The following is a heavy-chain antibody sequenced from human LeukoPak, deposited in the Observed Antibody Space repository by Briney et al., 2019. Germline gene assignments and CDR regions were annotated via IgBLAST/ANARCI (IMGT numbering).Heavy chain of an antibody. D-gene: IGHD2-2*02. CDR1: GFSFSEYY. CDR2: ISSSSSYT. V-gene: IGHV3-11*03. CDR3: ASQVVPTAIIGSAPDY. J-gene: IGHJ6*01. Sequence: GGSLCLTYAVSGFSFSEYYWSWIRQAPGKGLEWVSYISSSSSYTNYADSVKGRFTISRDNAKNSLYLQMNCLRAEDTAVYYCASQVVPTAIIGSAPDYWGNRTTV.